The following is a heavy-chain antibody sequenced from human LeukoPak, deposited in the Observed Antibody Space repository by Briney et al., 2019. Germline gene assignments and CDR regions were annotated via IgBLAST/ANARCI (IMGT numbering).Heavy chain of an antibody. CDR3: SRGVTDSN. V-gene: IGHV4-34*01. CDR2: INHSGNT. CDR1: GGSFSVYN. J-gene: IGHJ4*02. Sequence: PSETLSLTCAVYGGSFSVYNWRWIRQPPGKGREWIGEINHSGNTKYNPSLKSRVTISVDTSKNQFSLKLTSVTAADTAVYFCSRGVTDSNWGQGTLVTVSS. D-gene: IGHD4-23*01.